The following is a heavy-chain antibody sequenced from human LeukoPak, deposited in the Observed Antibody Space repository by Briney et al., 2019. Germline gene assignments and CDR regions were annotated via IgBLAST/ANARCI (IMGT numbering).Heavy chain of an antibody. J-gene: IGHJ3*02. V-gene: IGHV4-59*01. D-gene: IGHD2-8*01. Sequence: SETLSLTCTVSGGFISSYYWSWIRQPPGKGLEWIGYIYYSGSTNYNPSLKSRVTISVDTSKNQFSLKLSSVTAADTAVYYCARNGNAFDIWGQGTMVTVSS. CDR2: IYYSGST. CDR3: ARNGNAFDI. CDR1: GGFISSYY.